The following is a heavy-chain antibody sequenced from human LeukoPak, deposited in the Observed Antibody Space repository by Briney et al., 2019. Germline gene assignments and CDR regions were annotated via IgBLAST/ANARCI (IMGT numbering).Heavy chain of an antibody. CDR3: ARNSELGYESTAYRAFDI. J-gene: IGHJ3*02. V-gene: IGHV3-7*01. CDR1: GFTCSTYW. D-gene: IGHD3-22*01. Sequence: GGSLRLSCAASGFTCSTYWMSWVRQAPGKGLEWVANIKQDGSQKNYVDSVKGRFTISRDNAKNSPYLQMNSLRAEDTAVYYCARNSELGYESTAYRAFDIWGQGTMVTVSS. CDR2: IKQDGSQK.